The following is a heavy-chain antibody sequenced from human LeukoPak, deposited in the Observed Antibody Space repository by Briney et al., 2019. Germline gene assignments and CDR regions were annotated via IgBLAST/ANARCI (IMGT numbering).Heavy chain of an antibody. V-gene: IGHV1-18*01. CDR3: ARTCSGASCYVIY. CDR2: ISGYNGNT. J-gene: IGHJ4*02. D-gene: IGHD2-15*01. Sequence: ASVKVSCKASGYTFTNYGITWVRQAPGQGLEWMGWISGYNGNTNYAQKLQGGVTMTTETSTSTAYMELRSLRSDDTAIYYCARTCSGASCYVIYWGQGTLLTVSS. CDR1: GYTFTNYG.